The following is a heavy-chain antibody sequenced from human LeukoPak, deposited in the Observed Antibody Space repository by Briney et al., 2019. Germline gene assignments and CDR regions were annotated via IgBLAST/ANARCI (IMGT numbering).Heavy chain of an antibody. J-gene: IGHJ6*03. Sequence: GGSLRLSCAASGFTFSSYDMHWVRQATGKGLEWVSAIGTAGDTYYPGSVKGRFTISRDNSKNTLYLQMNSLRAEDTAVYYCARLLSYGRYYYYYMDVWGKGTTVTVSS. CDR2: IGTAGDT. CDR3: ARLLSYGRYYYYYMDV. D-gene: IGHD5-18*01. V-gene: IGHV3-13*01. CDR1: GFTFSSYD.